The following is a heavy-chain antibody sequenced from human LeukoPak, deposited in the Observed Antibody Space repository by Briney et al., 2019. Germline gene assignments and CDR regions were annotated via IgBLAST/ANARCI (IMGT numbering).Heavy chain of an antibody. V-gene: IGHV3-23*01. CDR3: AKEGGIAAALDY. J-gene: IGHJ4*02. D-gene: IGHD6-13*01. Sequence: GASVKVSCKASGGTFSSYAMSWVRQAPGKGLEWVSAISGSGGSTYYADSVKGRFTISRDNSKNTLYLQMNSLRAEDTAVYYCAKEGGIAAALDYWGQGTLVTVSS. CDR1: GGTFSSYA. CDR2: ISGSGGST.